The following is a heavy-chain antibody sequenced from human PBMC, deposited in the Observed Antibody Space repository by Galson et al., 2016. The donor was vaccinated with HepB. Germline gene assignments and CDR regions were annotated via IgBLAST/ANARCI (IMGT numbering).Heavy chain of an antibody. CDR1: GGSVGRSSSL. J-gene: IGHJ3*02. V-gene: IGHV4-61*02. CDR3: ARDRSNTAMAISDEAFDI. CDR2: IQTSGST. D-gene: IGHD5-18*01. Sequence: TLSLTCALSGGSVGRSSSLWSWIRQPAGKALEWIGRIQTSGSTKYNPSLNSRVTISLDTSKNQFSLTLNAVTAADTAIYYCARDRSNTAMAISDEAFDIWGQGTMVTVSS.